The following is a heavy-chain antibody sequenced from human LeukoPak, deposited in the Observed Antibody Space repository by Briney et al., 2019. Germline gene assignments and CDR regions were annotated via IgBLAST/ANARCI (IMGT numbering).Heavy chain of an antibody. D-gene: IGHD1-26*01. CDR2: ISSGSSYI. CDR1: GITFSNYN. CDR3: ARYSGTYRDY. Sequence: GGSLRLSCAASGITFSNYNMNWVRQAPGKGLEWVSSISSGSSYIFYADSVKGRFTISRDNAKNSLYLQMNSLRAEDTAVYYCARYSGTYRDYWGQGTLVTVSS. J-gene: IGHJ4*02. V-gene: IGHV3-21*01.